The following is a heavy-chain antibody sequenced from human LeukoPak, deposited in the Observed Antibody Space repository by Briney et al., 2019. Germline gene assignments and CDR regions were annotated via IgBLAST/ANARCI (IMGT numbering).Heavy chain of an antibody. V-gene: IGHV1-2*04. CDR3: ARGTTMIGYYYYGMDV. J-gene: IGHJ6*02. D-gene: IGHD3-22*01. CDR1: GYTFTGYY. Sequence: ASVKVSCKASGYTFTGYYMHWVRQAPGQGLEWMGWINPNSGGTNYAQKFQGWVTMTRDTSISTAYMELSRLRSDDTAVYYCARGTTMIGYYYYGMDVWGQGTTVTVSS. CDR2: INPNSGGT.